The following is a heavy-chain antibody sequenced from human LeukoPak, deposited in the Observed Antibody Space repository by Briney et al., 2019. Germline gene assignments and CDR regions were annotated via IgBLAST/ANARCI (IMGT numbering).Heavy chain of an antibody. J-gene: IGHJ4*02. CDR2: INHSGST. CDR1: GGSFSGYY. D-gene: IGHD3-10*01. Sequence: SATLSLTCAVYGGSFSGYYWSWIRQPPGKGLEWIGEINHSGSTNYNPSLKSRVTISVDTSKNQFSLKLSSVTAADTAVYYCATTPVPRGYFDYWGQGTLVTVSS. CDR3: ATTPVPRGYFDY. V-gene: IGHV4-34*01.